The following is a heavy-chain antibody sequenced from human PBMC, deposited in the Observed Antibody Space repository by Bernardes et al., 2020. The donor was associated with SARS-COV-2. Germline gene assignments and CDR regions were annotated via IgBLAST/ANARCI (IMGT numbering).Heavy chain of an antibody. CDR1: GFTFSSYG. V-gene: IGHV3-33*01. CDR3: ARETEWELGGYFDY. CDR2: IWYDGSNK. J-gene: IGHJ4*02. D-gene: IGHD1-26*01. Sequence: GSLRLSCAASGFTFSSYGMHWVRQAPGKGLEWVAVIWYDGSNKYYADSVKGRFTISRDNSKNTLYLQMNSLRAEDTAVYYCARETEWELGGYFDYWGQGTLVTVSS.